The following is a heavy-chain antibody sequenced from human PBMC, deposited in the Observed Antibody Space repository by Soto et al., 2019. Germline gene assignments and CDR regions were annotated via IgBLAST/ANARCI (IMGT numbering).Heavy chain of an antibody. D-gene: IGHD6-19*01. Sequence: LRLSCAASGFTFSSYAMSWVRQAPGKGLEWVSAISGSGGSTYYADSVKGRFTISRDNSKNTLYLQMNSLRAEDTAVYYCAKHKSIAVAGPTRFDPWGQGTLVTVSS. V-gene: IGHV3-23*01. CDR1: GFTFSSYA. J-gene: IGHJ5*02. CDR3: AKHKSIAVAGPTRFDP. CDR2: ISGSGGST.